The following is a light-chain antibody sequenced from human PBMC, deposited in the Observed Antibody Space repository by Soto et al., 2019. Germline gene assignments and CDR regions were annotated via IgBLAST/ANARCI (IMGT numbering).Light chain of an antibody. V-gene: IGLV2-14*01. Sequence: QSVLTQPASVSGSPGESITISCTGTSSDVGGYNYVSWYQQHPGKAPKLMIYEVSNRPSGVSNRFSGSKSGNTASLTISGIQADDEADYYCSSYTSSSTYVFGTVTKLTVL. CDR3: SSYTSSSTYV. J-gene: IGLJ1*01. CDR2: EVS. CDR1: SSDVGGYNY.